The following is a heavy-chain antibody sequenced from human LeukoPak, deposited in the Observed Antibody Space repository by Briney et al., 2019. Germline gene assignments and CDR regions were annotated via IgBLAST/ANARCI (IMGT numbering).Heavy chain of an antibody. CDR3: ARVLRWNYVEDAFDI. D-gene: IGHD1-7*01. J-gene: IGHJ3*02. CDR2: ITPNSGGT. CDR1: GYTFTGYY. Sequence: GASVKVSCTASGYTFTGYYIDWVRQAPGQGLEWMGWITPNSGGTKYGQKFQGRVTMTRDTSISTAYMELSSLRSDDTAVYYCARVLRWNYVEDAFDIWGQGTMVTVSS. V-gene: IGHV1-2*02.